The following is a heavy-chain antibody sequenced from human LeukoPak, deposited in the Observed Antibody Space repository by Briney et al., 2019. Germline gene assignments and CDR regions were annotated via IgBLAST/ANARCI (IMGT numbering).Heavy chain of an antibody. CDR3: ARAYGGNSQYFQH. J-gene: IGHJ1*01. Sequence: SETLSLTCTVSGYSISSGSYWGWIRQPPGKGLEWIGNIYHSGSTYYNPSLKSRVTISVDTSKNQFSLKLSSVTAADTAVYYCARAYGGNSQYFQHWGQGTLVTVSS. D-gene: IGHD4-23*01. CDR1: GYSISSGSY. CDR2: IYHSGST. V-gene: IGHV4-38-2*02.